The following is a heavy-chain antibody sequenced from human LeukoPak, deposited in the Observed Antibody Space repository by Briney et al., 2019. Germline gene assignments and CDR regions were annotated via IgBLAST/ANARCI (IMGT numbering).Heavy chain of an antibody. J-gene: IGHJ4*02. CDR1: GYTFTSYD. D-gene: IGHD3-22*01. Sequence: ASVKVSCKASGYTFTSYDINWVRQATGQGLEWMGWMNPNSGNTGYTQKFQGRVTMTRNTSISTAYMELSSLRSEDTAVYYCARVPQYYYDSSGYYYVNGYFDYWGQGTLVTVSS. V-gene: IGHV1-8*01. CDR2: MNPNSGNT. CDR3: ARVPQYYYDSSGYYYVNGYFDY.